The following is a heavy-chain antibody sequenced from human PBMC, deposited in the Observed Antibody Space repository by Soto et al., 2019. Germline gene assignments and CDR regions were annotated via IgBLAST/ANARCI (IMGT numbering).Heavy chain of an antibody. J-gene: IGHJ4*02. D-gene: IGHD2-15*01. V-gene: IGHV3-33*01. CDR2: IWYDGSNK. CDR3: ARDQGYCSGSSCYSATPQFDY. Sequence: GGSLRLSCAASGFTFSSYGMHWVRQAPGKGLEWVAVIWYDGSNKYYADSVKGRFTISRDNSKNTLYLQMNSLRAEDTAVYYCARDQGYCSGSSCYSATPQFDYWGQGTLVTVSS. CDR1: GFTFSSYG.